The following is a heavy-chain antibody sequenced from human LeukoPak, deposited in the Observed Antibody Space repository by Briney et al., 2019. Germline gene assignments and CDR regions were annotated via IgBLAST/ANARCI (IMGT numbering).Heavy chain of an antibody. J-gene: IGHJ4*02. D-gene: IGHD1-26*01. CDR1: GFTFTSSA. Sequence: SVKVSCKASGFTFTSSAVQWVRQARGQRLEWIGWIVVGSGNTNYAQKFQERVTITRDMSTSTAYMELNSLRAEDTAVYSCARDRRRVGATSLDYWGQGTLVTVSS. CDR3: ARDRRRVGATSLDY. CDR2: IVVGSGNT. V-gene: IGHV1-58*01.